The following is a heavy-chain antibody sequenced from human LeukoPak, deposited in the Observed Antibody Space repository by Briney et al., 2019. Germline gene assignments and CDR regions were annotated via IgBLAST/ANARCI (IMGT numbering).Heavy chain of an antibody. J-gene: IGHJ4*02. D-gene: IGHD4-17*01. CDR1: GFTVSSNY. V-gene: IGHV3-48*02. CDR2: ISSSSSTI. CDR3: ARDRLTTVTTFDY. Sequence: GGSLRLSCAASGFTVSSNYMSWVRQAPGKGLEWVSYISSSSSTIYYADSVKGRFTISRDNAKNSLYLQMNSLRDEDTAVYYCARDRLTTVTTFDYWGQGTLVTVSS.